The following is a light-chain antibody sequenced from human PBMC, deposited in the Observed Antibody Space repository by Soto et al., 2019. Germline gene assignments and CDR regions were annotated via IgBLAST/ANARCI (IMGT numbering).Light chain of an antibody. CDR1: NSDVGDYNL. CDR3: RSYSTDATLYV. J-gene: IGLJ1*01. CDR2: DVS. V-gene: IGLV2-14*01. Sequence: QSVLAQPASVSGSPGQSITISCSGTNSDVGDYNLVSWYQQRPGEAPKLVIFDVSNRPSGVSDCFSGSQSGHTASLTISGLQAEDEGDYFCRSYSTDATLYVFGSGTKVTVL.